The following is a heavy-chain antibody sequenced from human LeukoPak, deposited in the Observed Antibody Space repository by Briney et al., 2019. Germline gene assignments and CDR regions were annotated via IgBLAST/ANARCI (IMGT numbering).Heavy chain of an antibody. CDR1: GFTFSSYD. J-gene: IGHJ6*02. V-gene: IGHV3-13*01. CDR3: ARGYLGYCSGGSCYSVYNYGMDV. CDR2: IGTAGDT. D-gene: IGHD2-15*01. Sequence: GGSLRLSCAASGFTFSSYDMHWVRQATGKGLEWVSAIGTAGDTYYPGSVKGRFTISRENAKNSLYLQMNSLRAGDTAVYYCARGYLGYCSGGSCYSVYNYGMDVWGQGTTVTVSS.